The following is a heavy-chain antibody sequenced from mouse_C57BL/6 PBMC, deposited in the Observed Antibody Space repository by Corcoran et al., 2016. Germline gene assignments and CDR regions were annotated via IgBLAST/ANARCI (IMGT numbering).Heavy chain of an antibody. Sequence: QVQLQQPGAELVKPGASVKMSCKASGYTFTSYWITWVKQRPGQGLEWIGDIYPGSGSTNYNEKFKSKATLTVDTSSSTAYMQLSSLTSEDSAVYYCAREELRLRDWYFDVWGTGTTVTVSS. D-gene: IGHD3-2*02. V-gene: IGHV1-55*01. CDR2: IYPGSGST. CDR1: GYTFTSYW. J-gene: IGHJ1*03. CDR3: AREELRLRDWYFDV.